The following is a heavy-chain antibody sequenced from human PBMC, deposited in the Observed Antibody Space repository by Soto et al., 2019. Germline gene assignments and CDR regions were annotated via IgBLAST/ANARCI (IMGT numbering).Heavy chain of an antibody. CDR3: ARAPMVLTRSYFDS. J-gene: IGHJ4*02. D-gene: IGHD3-22*01. Sequence: QVHLRESGPGLVKPSETLSLSCTVSDGSISNFYWSWIRQPPGKGLEWIGYISSSGNTNYNPSLKSRGSISVETFKNQFPLNLTSVNAADTGVYYWARAPMVLTRSYFDSWGQGTPVTVSS. CDR1: DGSISNFY. CDR2: ISSSGNT. V-gene: IGHV4-59*01.